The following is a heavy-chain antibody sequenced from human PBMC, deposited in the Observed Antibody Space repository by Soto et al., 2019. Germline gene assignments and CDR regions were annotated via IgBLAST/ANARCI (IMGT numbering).Heavy chain of an antibody. CDR3: ARDMSSSWGQQDHYYYYYGMDV. Sequence: QVQLVESGGGVVQPGRSLRLSCAASGFTFSSYGMHWVRQAPGKGLEWVAVIWYDGSNKYYADSVKGRFNISRDNSKNTLYLQMNSLRAEDTAGYYCARDMSSSWGQQDHYYYYYGMDVWGQGTTVSVSS. CDR2: IWYDGSNK. J-gene: IGHJ6*02. D-gene: IGHD2-2*01. V-gene: IGHV3-33*01. CDR1: GFTFSSYG.